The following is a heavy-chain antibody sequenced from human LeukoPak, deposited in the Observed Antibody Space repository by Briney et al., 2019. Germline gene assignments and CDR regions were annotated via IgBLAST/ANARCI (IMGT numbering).Heavy chain of an antibody. V-gene: IGHV3-23*01. CDR1: GFSFSNYA. Sequence: QTGGSLRLSCAASGFSFSNYAMSRVRQAPGRGLEWVSAVTSGATTYYADSVKGRFTISRDNSKNTLYLQMNSLRAEDTAVYYCAKGSYSASLQTFDYWGQGTLVTVSS. D-gene: IGHD1-26*01. CDR2: VTSGATT. CDR3: AKGSYSASLQTFDY. J-gene: IGHJ4*02.